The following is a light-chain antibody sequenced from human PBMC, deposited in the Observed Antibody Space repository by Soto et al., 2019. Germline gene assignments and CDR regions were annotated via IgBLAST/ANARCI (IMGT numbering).Light chain of an antibody. CDR2: DAS. J-gene: IGKJ5*01. CDR3: QQRSKWPIT. CDR1: QSVSTY. Sequence: EIVLTQSPGTLSLSPGERATLSCRASQSVSTYLAWYQQKPGQAPRLFIYDASNRATGIPARFSGSGSGTDFTLTISSLEPEDFAVYYCQQRSKWPITFGQGTRLEI. V-gene: IGKV3-11*01.